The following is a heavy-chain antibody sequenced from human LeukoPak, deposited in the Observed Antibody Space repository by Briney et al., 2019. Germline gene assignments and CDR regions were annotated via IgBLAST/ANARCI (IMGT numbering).Heavy chain of an antibody. V-gene: IGHV4-39*01. D-gene: IGHD2-2*01. CDR2: IYFSGGT. J-gene: IGHJ4*02. Sequence: SETLSLTCTVSGAPVSSSDYYWGWIRQPPGKGLEWIGNIYFSGGTYYNPSLKSRVTMSVDTSNNQFSLKLSSVTATDTALYYCARLFIRDIVVVPAASIDSWGQGTLVTVSS. CDR1: GAPVSSSDYY. CDR3: ARLFIRDIVVVPAASIDS.